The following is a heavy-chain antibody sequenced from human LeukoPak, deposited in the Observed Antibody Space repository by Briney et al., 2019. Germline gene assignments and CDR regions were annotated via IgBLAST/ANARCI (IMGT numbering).Heavy chain of an antibody. CDR3: AREITMFRGVTSPGAFDI. J-gene: IGHJ3*02. Sequence: SQTLSLTCAVSGGSFSSGDYSWTWIRQSPGKGLEWIGYIYYSGTTYYNPSLKSRVTMSVDKYNNQFSLTLNSVTAEDTAVYFCAREITMFRGVTSPGAFDIWGQGTMVTVSS. CDR1: GGSFSSGDYS. V-gene: IGHV4-30-2*06. D-gene: IGHD3-10*01. CDR2: IYYSGTT.